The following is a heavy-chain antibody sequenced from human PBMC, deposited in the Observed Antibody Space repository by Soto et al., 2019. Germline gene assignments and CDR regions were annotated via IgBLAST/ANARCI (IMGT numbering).Heavy chain of an antibody. Sequence: QPGGSLRLSCAASGFTFSSYAMSWVRQAPGKGLEWVSAISGSGGSTYYADSVKGRFTISRDNSKNTLYLQMNSLRAEDTAVYYCAAGTQPPIGGNFDYWGQGTLVTVSS. D-gene: IGHD3-16*01. J-gene: IGHJ4*02. CDR1: GFTFSSYA. CDR3: AAGTQPPIGGNFDY. CDR2: ISGSGGST. V-gene: IGHV3-23*01.